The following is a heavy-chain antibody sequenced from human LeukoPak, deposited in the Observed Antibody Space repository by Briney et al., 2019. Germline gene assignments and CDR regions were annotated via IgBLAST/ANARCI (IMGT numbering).Heavy chain of an antibody. CDR3: ARSPFVGGVGATSWYFDL. D-gene: IGHD1-26*01. J-gene: IGHJ2*01. Sequence: SETLSLTCTVSGASITSYYWTWIRQPPGKELEWIGDIYTSADINFNPSLKSRVTISLDASKRQFSLKLNSVSAADTAIYYCARSPFVGGVGATSWYFDLWGRGALVTVSS. CDR2: IYTSADI. V-gene: IGHV4-4*09. CDR1: GASITSYY.